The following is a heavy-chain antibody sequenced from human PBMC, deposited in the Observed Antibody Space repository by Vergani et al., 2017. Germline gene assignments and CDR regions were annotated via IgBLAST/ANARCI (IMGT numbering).Heavy chain of an antibody. CDR2: IFSNDEK. D-gene: IGHD3-3*01. CDR1: GFSLSNARMG. J-gene: IGHJ6*02. V-gene: IGHV2-26*01. Sequence: QVTLQESGPVLVKPTETLTLTCTVSGFSLSNARMGVSWIRQPPGKALEWLAHIFSNDEKSYSTSLKSRLTISKDTSKSQVVLTMTNMDPVDTATYYCARIPNGSGYFYYYYGMDVWGQGTTVTVSS. CDR3: ARIPNGSGYFYYYYGMDV.